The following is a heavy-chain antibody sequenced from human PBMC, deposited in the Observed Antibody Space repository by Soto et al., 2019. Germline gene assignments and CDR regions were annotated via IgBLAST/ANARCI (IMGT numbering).Heavy chain of an antibody. CDR1: GGTFSSYA. D-gene: IGHD3-22*01. J-gene: IGHJ4*02. CDR2: IIPIFGTA. Sequence: QVQLVQSGAEVKKPGSSVKVSCKASGGTFSSYAISWVRQAPGQGLEWMGGIIPIFGTANYAQKFQGRVTITADESTSTADMELSSLRSEDTAVYYCARDYDSSASPPYDYWGQGTLVTVSS. V-gene: IGHV1-69*12. CDR3: ARDYDSSASPPYDY.